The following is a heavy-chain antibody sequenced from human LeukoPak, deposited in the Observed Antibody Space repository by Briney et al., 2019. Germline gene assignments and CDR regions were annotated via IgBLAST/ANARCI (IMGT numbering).Heavy chain of an antibody. V-gene: IGHV4-34*01. D-gene: IGHD2-2*02. CDR3: ARDFLGQYLPLDY. CDR1: GGSFSGYY. J-gene: IGHJ4*02. Sequence: SETLSLTCAVYGGSFSGYYWSWIRQPPGKGLEWIGEINHSGSTNYNPSLKSRVTISVDTSENQFSLQLNSVTPEDTAVYYCARDFLGQYLPLDYWGQGTLVTVSS. CDR2: INHSGST.